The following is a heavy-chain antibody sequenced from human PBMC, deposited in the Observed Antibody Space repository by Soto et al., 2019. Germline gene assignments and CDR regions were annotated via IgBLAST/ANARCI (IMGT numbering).Heavy chain of an antibody. Sequence: PGESLKISCKGSGYSFTSYWIGWVRQKPGKGMEWMGIIYPGDSDTRYSPSFQGQVTISADKSISTAYLQWSSLKTSDTAMYYCARHSPITMVRGVIDYYYYYGMDVWGQGTTVTVSS. CDR3: ARHSPITMVRGVIDYYYYYGMDV. CDR1: GYSFTSYW. CDR2: IYPGDSDT. V-gene: IGHV5-51*01. J-gene: IGHJ6*02. D-gene: IGHD3-10*01.